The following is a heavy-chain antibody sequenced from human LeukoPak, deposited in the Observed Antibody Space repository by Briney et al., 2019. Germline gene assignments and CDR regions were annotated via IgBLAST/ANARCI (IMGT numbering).Heavy chain of an antibody. Sequence: ASVKVSCKASGYTFTGYYIFWMRQAPGQGLEWMGWINPKNGTTKYAQKSQGRVTLTRDTSISTAYMEISRVTYDDTAVYFFARGVGSTAVLDHWGQGTLVTVSS. V-gene: IGHV1-2*02. CDR1: GYTFTGYY. CDR3: ARGVGSTAVLDH. CDR2: INPKNGTT. D-gene: IGHD1-26*01. J-gene: IGHJ4*02.